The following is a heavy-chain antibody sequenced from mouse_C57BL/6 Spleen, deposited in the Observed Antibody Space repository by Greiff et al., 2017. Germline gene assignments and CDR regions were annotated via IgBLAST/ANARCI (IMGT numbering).Heavy chain of an antibody. J-gene: IGHJ4*01. D-gene: IGHD2-3*01. V-gene: IGHV2-5*01. Sequence: VQLQQSGPGLVQPSQSLSITCTVSGFSLTSYGVHWVRQSPGKGLEWLGVIWRGGSTDYNAAFMSRLSITKDNSKSQVFFKMNSLQADDTAIYYCAKTGGYDGSYYYAMDYWGQGTSVTVSS. CDR3: AKTGGYDGSYYYAMDY. CDR1: GFSLTSYG. CDR2: IWRGGST.